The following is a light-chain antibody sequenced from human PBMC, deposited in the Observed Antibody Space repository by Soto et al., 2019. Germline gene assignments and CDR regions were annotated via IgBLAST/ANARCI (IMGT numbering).Light chain of an antibody. J-gene: IGLJ3*02. Sequence: QSALTQPASVSGSPGQSITISCTGTSSDIGIYNYVSWYQQHPGKAPKLMIYDVSNRPSGVSNRFSGSKSGNTASLTISGLQAEDEADYYCSSYTSSTTWVFGGGTKATVL. CDR2: DVS. V-gene: IGLV2-14*01. CDR1: SSDIGIYNY. CDR3: SSYTSSTTWV.